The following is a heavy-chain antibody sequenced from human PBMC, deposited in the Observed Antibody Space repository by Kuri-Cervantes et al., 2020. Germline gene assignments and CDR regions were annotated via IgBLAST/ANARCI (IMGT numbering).Heavy chain of an antibody. Sequence: GESLKISCAASGFTFSSYAMHWVRQAPGEGLEWVAVISYDGSNKYYADSVKGRFTISRDNSKNTLYLQMNSLRAEDTAVYYCAREGYSGSPPLYYYYGMDVWGQGTTVTVSS. J-gene: IGHJ6*02. CDR2: ISYDGSNK. CDR1: GFTFSSYA. D-gene: IGHD1-26*01. V-gene: IGHV3-30-3*01. CDR3: AREGYSGSPPLYYYYGMDV.